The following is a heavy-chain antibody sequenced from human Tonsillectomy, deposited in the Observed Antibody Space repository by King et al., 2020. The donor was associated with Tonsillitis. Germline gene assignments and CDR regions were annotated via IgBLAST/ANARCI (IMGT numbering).Heavy chain of an antibody. Sequence: QLQESGPGLVKPSETLSLTCTVSGGSISSYYWSWIRQPPGKGLEWIGYIYYSGSTNYNPSLKSRVTISVDTSKNQFSLNLSSVTAADTAVYYCARGRKNTYYYDSSGYLFDPWGQGTLVTVS. CDR2: IYYSGST. CDR1: GGSISSYY. J-gene: IGHJ5*02. D-gene: IGHD3-22*01. V-gene: IGHV4-59*01. CDR3: ARGRKNTYYYDSSGYLFDP.